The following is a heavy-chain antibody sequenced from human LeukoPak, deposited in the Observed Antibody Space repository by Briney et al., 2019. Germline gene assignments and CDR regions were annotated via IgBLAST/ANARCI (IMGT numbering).Heavy chain of an antibody. CDR1: GFTFSSYW. Sequence: GSLRLSCAASGFTFSSYWMSWVRQAPGKGLEWIGYIYYSGSTNYNPSLKSRVTISVDTSKNQFSLKLSSVTAADTAVYYCARDSPCSGGSCSHPEGYWFDPWGQGTLVTVSS. J-gene: IGHJ5*02. D-gene: IGHD2-15*01. V-gene: IGHV4-59*01. CDR3: ARDSPCSGGSCSHPEGYWFDP. CDR2: IYYSGST.